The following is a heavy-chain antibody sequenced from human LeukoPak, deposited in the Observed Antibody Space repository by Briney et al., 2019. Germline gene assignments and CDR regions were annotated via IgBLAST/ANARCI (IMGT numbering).Heavy chain of an antibody. J-gene: IGHJ4*02. CDR3: AREDCTNGVCYTYFDY. Sequence: GGSLRLSCAASGFTFSSYSMNWVRQAPGKGLEWVSSISSSSSYIYYADSVKGRFTISRDNSKNTLYLQMNSLRAEDTAVYYCAREDCTNGVCYTYFDYWGQGTLVTVSS. V-gene: IGHV3-21*01. CDR2: ISSSSSYI. D-gene: IGHD2-8*01. CDR1: GFTFSSYS.